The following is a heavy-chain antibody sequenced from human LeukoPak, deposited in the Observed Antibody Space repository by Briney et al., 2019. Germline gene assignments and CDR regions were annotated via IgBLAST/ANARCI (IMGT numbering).Heavy chain of an antibody. CDR2: IRSKAYGGTT. Sequence: GSLRLSCTASGFTFGDYAMSWVRQAPGKGLEWVGFIRSKAYGGTTEYAASVKGRFTISRDDFKSIAYLQMNSLKTEDTAVYYCTRDRKIHYDYVWGSYRYPACFDYWGQGTLVTVSS. J-gene: IGHJ4*02. CDR1: GFTFGDYA. D-gene: IGHD3-16*02. V-gene: IGHV3-49*04. CDR3: TRDRKIHYDYVWGSYRYPACFDY.